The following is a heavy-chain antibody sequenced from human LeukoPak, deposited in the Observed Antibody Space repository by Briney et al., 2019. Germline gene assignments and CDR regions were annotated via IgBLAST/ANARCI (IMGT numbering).Heavy chain of an antibody. Sequence: GGSLRLSCAASGFTFSSSAMSWVRQVPGKGLEWVSGISASGGSTYYADSVRGRFTISRDNSKNTLYVQMNSLRDEDTAVHYCAKDQRWESPHYLDSWGQGTLVTVSS. D-gene: IGHD1-26*01. CDR3: AKDQRWESPHYLDS. CDR2: ISASGGST. J-gene: IGHJ4*02. V-gene: IGHV3-23*01. CDR1: GFTFSSSA.